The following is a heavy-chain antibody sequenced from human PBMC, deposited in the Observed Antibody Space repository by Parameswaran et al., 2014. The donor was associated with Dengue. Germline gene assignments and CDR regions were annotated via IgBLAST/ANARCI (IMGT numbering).Heavy chain of an antibody. CDR3: ARGYYDYVWGSYRYKNGSFDY. Sequence: RWIRQPPGKGLEWIGEINHSGSTNYNPSLKSRVTISVDTSKNQFSLKLSSVTAADTAVYYCARGYYDYVWGSYRYKNGSFDYWGQGTLVTVSS. J-gene: IGHJ4*02. V-gene: IGHV4-34*01. D-gene: IGHD3-16*02. CDR2: INHSGST.